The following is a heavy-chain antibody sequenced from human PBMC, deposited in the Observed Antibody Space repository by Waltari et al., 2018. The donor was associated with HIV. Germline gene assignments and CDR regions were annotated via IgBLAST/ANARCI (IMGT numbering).Heavy chain of an antibody. Sequence: EVQLVDSGGGLVQPGGSLRLSCAASGFTVSNNFLSWVRRAPGKVLEWVSVIYSGGSTYYADSVKGRFTISRDNSKNTLYLQMNSLRVEDTAVYYCAREEAVTARGGIDVWGQGTMVTVSS. CDR1: GFTVSNNF. CDR3: AREEAVTARGGIDV. D-gene: IGHD3-10*01. CDR2: IYSGGST. J-gene: IGHJ3*01. V-gene: IGHV3-66*01.